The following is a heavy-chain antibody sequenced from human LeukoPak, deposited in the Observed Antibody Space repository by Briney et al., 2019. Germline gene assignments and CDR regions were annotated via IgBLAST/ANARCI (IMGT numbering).Heavy chain of an antibody. Sequence: GGSLRLSCAASGFTFSSYAMSWVRQAPGKGLEWVSAISGSGGSTYYADSVKGRFTISRDNSKNTLYLQMNSLRAEDTAVYYCARKSYCSSTSCFYYFDYWGQGTLVTVSS. CDR1: GFTFSSYA. CDR3: ARKSYCSSTSCFYYFDY. J-gene: IGHJ4*02. D-gene: IGHD2-2*01. CDR2: ISGSGGST. V-gene: IGHV3-23*01.